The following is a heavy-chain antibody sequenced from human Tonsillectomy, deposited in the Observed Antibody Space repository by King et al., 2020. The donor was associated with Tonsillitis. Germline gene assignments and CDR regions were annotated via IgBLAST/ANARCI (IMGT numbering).Heavy chain of an antibody. Sequence: QLVQSGAEVKKPGASVKVSCKASGYSFTGYYIHWVRQAPGQGLEWMGWINPNSGDTNSAQKFQGRVTMTRDTSITTAYMELSSLRSDDTAVYYCARIGANWGETKHALDFWGQGTLVTVSS. CDR2: INPNSGDT. D-gene: IGHD7-27*01. CDR3: ARIGANWGETKHALDF. V-gene: IGHV1-2*02. J-gene: IGHJ4*02. CDR1: GYSFTGYY.